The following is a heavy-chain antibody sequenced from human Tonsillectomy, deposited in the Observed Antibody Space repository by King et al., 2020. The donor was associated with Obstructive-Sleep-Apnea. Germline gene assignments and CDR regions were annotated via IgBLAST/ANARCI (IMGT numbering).Heavy chain of an antibody. V-gene: IGHV3-33*01. CDR1: RFTFRSNA. CDR3: ARGLYSRAGMDV. CDR2: IWNDGSNK. J-gene: IGHJ6*02. D-gene: IGHD1-26*01. Sequence: VQLVESGGGVVQPGRSLRLSCAASRFTFRSNAMHWVRQAPGKGLEWVAVIWNDGSNKFYADSVKGRFTISRDNSKNTLYLQMNSLRGEDTAVYYCARGLYSRAGMDVWGQGTTVTV.